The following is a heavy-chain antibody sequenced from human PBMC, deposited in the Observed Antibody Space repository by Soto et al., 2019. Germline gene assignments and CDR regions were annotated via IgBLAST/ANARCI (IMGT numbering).Heavy chain of an antibody. J-gene: IGHJ4*02. CDR2: NSGLNGKT. V-gene: IGHV1-18*01. CDR3: AAATSIALGFRY. D-gene: IGHD1-26*01. CDR1: GFTFNTHG. Sequence: QGYLVQSGAEVKRPGASVRVSCKTSGFTFNTHGFSWVRQAPGQGLEWMGWNSGLNGKTFYAHNFQDRAIMTTDTSSSTAYMELRGLKSDDTAVYYCAAATSIALGFRYLGQGTLVTVSS.